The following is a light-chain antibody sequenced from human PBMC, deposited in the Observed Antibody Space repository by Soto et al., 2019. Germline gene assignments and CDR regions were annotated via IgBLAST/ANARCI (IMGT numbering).Light chain of an antibody. CDR1: QGIRND. V-gene: IGKV1-6*01. CDR3: LQDYSYPWT. J-gene: IGKJ1*01. CDR2: AAS. Sequence: IQMTQSPSSLSASVGDRVTITCRASQGIRNDLGWYQQKPGKAPKLLIHAASSLESGVPSRFSGSGSGTDFTFTISSLQPEDFVTYYCLQDYSYPWTFGQGTKVEI.